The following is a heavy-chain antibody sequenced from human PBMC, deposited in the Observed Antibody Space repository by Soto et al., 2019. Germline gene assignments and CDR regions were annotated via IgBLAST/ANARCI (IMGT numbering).Heavy chain of an antibody. J-gene: IGHJ6*02. Sequence: SETLSLTCTVSGDSISSYYWSWIRQPPGKGLEWIGYIYYSGSTNYNPSLKSRVTISVDTSKNQFSLKLSSVTAADTAVYYCASENTGPSGNYYYGMDVWGQGTTVTVSS. CDR3: ASENTGPSGNYYYGMDV. D-gene: IGHD3-10*01. V-gene: IGHV4-59*01. CDR1: GDSISSYY. CDR2: IYYSGST.